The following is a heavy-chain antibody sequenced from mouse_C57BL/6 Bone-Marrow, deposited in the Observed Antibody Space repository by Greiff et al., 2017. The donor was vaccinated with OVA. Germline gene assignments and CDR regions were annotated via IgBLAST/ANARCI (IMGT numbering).Heavy chain of an antibody. V-gene: IGHV1-74*01. J-gene: IGHJ4*01. Sequence: QVQLQQPGAELVKPGASVKVSCKASGYTFTSYWMHWVKQRPGQGLEWIGRIHPSDSDTNYNQKFKGKATLTVDKSSSPAYMQLSSLTSEDSAVYFCARYYVRLYYAMEYWGQGTSVTVSS. CDR3: ARYYVRLYYAMEY. D-gene: IGHD2-1*01. CDR1: GYTFTSYW. CDR2: IHPSDSDT.